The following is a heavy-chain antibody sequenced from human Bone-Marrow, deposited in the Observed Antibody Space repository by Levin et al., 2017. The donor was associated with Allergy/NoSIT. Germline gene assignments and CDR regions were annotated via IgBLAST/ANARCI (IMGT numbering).Heavy chain of an antibody. D-gene: IGHD1-26*01. Sequence: ASVKVSCKASGYIFTGYYLHWVRQAPGQGIEWMGRINPKTGDTNFAQNFQDRVTMLRDTSIKTAYMELTRLTSDDTAVYYCARSEISFTGSYHFDSWGQGTLVTVSS. CDR3: ARSEISFTGSYHFDS. V-gene: IGHV1-2*06. CDR1: GYIFTGYY. J-gene: IGHJ4*02. CDR2: INPKTGDT.